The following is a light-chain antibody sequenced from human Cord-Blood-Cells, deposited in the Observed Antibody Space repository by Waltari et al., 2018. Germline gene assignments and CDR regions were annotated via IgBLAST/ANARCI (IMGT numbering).Light chain of an antibody. J-gene: IGLJ1*01. CDR1: SSDVGGYNY. CDR3: SSYTSSSTYV. CDR2: DVS. Sequence: QAALTQPAYESGSPGQSMTISCTGTSSDVGGYNYVAWYQQHPGKAPKLIIYDVSKLPSWVSNPFSVSKSRNTASLTISGLQAEDEADYYCSSYTSSSTYVFGTGTKVTFL. V-gene: IGLV2-14*01.